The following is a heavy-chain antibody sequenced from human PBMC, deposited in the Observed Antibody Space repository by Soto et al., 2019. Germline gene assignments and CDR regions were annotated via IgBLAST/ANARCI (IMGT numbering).Heavy chain of an antibody. Sequence: ASVKVSCKVSGYTLTELSMHWVRQAPGKGLEWMGGFDPEDGETIYAQKFQGRVTMTEDTSTDTAYMELSSLRSEDTAVYYCATLPTKFYDSSGYLFHNYWGQGTLVTVSS. CDR3: ATLPTKFYDSSGYLFHNY. V-gene: IGHV1-24*01. CDR2: FDPEDGET. J-gene: IGHJ4*02. CDR1: GYTLTELS. D-gene: IGHD3-22*01.